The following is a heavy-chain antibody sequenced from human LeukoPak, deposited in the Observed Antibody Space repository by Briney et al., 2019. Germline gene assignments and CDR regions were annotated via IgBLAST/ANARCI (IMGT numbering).Heavy chain of an antibody. CDR1: GGSFSGYY. Sequence: SETLSLTCAVYGGSFSGYYWSWIRQPPGKGLEWIGEINHSGSTNYNPSLKSRVTISVDTSKNQFSLKLSSVTAADTAVNYCARGGNSSSSAFDYWGQGTLVTVSS. J-gene: IGHJ4*02. D-gene: IGHD6-6*01. CDR3: ARGGNSSSSAFDY. CDR2: INHSGST. V-gene: IGHV4-34*01.